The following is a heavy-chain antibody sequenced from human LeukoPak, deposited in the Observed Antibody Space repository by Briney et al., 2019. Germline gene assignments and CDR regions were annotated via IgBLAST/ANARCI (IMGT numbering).Heavy chain of an antibody. V-gene: IGHV3-23*01. CDR2: ISGSGSST. Sequence: PGGSLRFSCAASGFTFTSYAMSWVRQAPGKGLEWVSTISGSGSSTYYADSVKARFTISRDNAKNTLYLQMNSLRAEDTAVYYCARRGSPGHFDYWGQGTLVTVSS. CDR3: ARRGSPGHFDY. J-gene: IGHJ4*02. CDR1: GFTFTSYA. D-gene: IGHD1-26*01.